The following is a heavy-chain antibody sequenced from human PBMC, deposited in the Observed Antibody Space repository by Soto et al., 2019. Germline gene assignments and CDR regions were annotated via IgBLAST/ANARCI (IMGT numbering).Heavy chain of an antibody. CDR1: GFTSSNYW. J-gene: IGHJ4*02. Sequence: GGSLRLSCAASGFTSSNYWMHWVRQAPGKGLVWVSRINSDGSTTSHADSVKGRFTISRDNAKNTLYLQMNSLRAEDTAVYYCSRLPGYSTGWTPFDFWGQGTQVTVSS. CDR2: INSDGSTT. CDR3: SRLPGYSTGWTPFDF. D-gene: IGHD6-19*01. V-gene: IGHV3-74*01.